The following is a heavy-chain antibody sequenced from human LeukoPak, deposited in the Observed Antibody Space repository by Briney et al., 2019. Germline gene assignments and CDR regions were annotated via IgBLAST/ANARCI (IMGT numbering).Heavy chain of an antibody. V-gene: IGHV1-2*02. D-gene: IGHD3-10*01. CDR3: ARDGDYGTGSYYRGCIDS. Sequence: ASVKVSCKTSGYSFTAFYIHWVRQAPGQGLEWMGWIHPRRGDTNYAQKFQGRVTMTRDTSISTAYLDLSSLRSDDTAVYYCARDGDYGTGSYYRGCIDSWGEGTPVTVSP. J-gene: IGHJ4*02. CDR2: IHPRRGDT. CDR1: GYSFTAFY.